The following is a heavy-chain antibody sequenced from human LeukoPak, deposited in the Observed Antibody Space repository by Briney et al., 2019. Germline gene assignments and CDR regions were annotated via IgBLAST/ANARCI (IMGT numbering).Heavy chain of an antibody. CDR3: ARAAREAAAGTVEFDY. V-gene: IGHV3-74*01. J-gene: IGHJ4*02. Sequence: PGGSLRLSCAASGFTFSSYWMHWVRQAPGKGLVWVSRINSDGSSTSYADSVKGRFTISRDNAKNTLYLQMDSLRAEDTAVYYCARAAREAAAGTVEFDYWGQGTLVTVSS. D-gene: IGHD6-13*01. CDR2: INSDGSST. CDR1: GFTFSSYW.